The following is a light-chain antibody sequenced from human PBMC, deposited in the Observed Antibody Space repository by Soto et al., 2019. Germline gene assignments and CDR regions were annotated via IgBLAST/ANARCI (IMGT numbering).Light chain of an antibody. CDR1: SSDVGGYNY. CDR2: EVS. J-gene: IGLJ1*01. CDR3: SSYTISSTPYV. V-gene: IGLV2-14*01. Sequence: SVLAQPASVSGSPGQSITISCTGTSSDVGGYNYVSWYQQHPGKAPKLLIYEVSNRPSGVSSRFSGSKSGNTASLTISGLQAEDEADYYCSSYTISSTPYVFGNGTKVTVL.